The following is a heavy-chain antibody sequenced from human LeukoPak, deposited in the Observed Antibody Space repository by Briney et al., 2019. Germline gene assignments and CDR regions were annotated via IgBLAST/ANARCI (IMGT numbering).Heavy chain of an antibody. J-gene: IGHJ1*01. CDR3: ARDHISAAGTPQH. CDR2: ISYDGRQK. CDR1: GFTFSDYA. D-gene: IGHD6-13*01. V-gene: IGHV3-30*14. Sequence: EGSLRLSCAASGFTFSDYAMHWVRQGPGKGLEWVAVISYDGRQKNYGDSVKGRFTISRDNSKNTLYLQMNSLRADDTAVYYCARDHISAAGTPQHWGQGTLVTVSS.